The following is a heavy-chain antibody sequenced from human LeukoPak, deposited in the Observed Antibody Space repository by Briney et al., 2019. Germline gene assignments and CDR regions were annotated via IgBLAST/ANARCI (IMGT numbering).Heavy chain of an antibody. D-gene: IGHD5-12*01. CDR3: ARDIGDDAFDI. J-gene: IGHJ3*02. Sequence: SETLSLTCTVSGGSISSYYWSWIRQPPGKGLERMGYIYHSGSTNYNPSLKSRVTISVDTSKNQFSLKLSSVTAADTAVYYCARDIGDDAFDIWGQGTMVTVSS. CDR2: IYHSGST. CDR1: GGSISSYY. V-gene: IGHV4-59*08.